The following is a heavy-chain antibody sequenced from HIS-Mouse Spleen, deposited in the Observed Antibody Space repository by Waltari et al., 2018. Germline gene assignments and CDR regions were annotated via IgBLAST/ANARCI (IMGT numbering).Heavy chain of an antibody. Sequence: EVQLVESGGGLVKPGGSLRLSGDASGFTFGRYSMNCVRQAPGKGLEWVSSISSSSSYIYYADSVKGRFTISRDNAKNSLYLQMNSLRAEDTAVYYCARGGSYSDLDYWGQGTLVTVSS. D-gene: IGHD1-26*01. CDR3: ARGGSYSDLDY. J-gene: IGHJ4*02. CDR2: ISSSSSYI. V-gene: IGHV3-21*01. CDR1: GFTFGRYS.